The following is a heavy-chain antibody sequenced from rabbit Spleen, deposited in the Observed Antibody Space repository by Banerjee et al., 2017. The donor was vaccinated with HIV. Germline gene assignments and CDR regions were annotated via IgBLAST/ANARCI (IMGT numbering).Heavy chain of an antibody. Sequence: QEQLEESGGDLVKPGASLTLTCTVSGFSFSSSYWICWVRQAPGKGLEWIACIYIGSSVSTYYASWAKGRFTISKTSSTTVTLQMTSLTGADAATYFCARAPFRGKNSYSAYYDGMDLWGPGTLVTVS. D-gene: IGHD1-1*01. CDR3: ARAPFRGKNSYSAYYDGMDL. CDR2: IYIGSSVST. J-gene: IGHJ6*01. V-gene: IGHV1S45*01. CDR1: GFSFSSSYW.